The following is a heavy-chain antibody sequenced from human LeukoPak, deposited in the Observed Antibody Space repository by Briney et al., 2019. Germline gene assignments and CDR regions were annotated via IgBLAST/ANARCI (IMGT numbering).Heavy chain of an antibody. D-gene: IGHD4-17*01. CDR1: GFTFDDYA. CDR3: TRNTVTVHFDY. J-gene: IGHJ4*02. Sequence: YPGGSLGLSCSASGFTFDDYAASWFRQAPGKGLEWVGFIRSKAFGGTPEYAASVRGRFTISRDDSKSIAYLQMNSLKTEDTAVYYCTRNTVTVHFDYWSQGTLVTVSS. CDR2: IRSKAFGGTP. V-gene: IGHV3-49*03.